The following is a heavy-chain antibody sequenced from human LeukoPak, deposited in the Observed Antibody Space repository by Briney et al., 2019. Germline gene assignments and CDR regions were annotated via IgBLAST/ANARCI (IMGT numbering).Heavy chain of an antibody. CDR2: INHSGTT. V-gene: IGHV4-34*01. D-gene: IGHD3-3*01. CDR1: GGSFSGYY. J-gene: IGHJ4*02. Sequence: SETLSLTCTVHGGSFSGYYWSWIRQPPGKELEWIGEINHSGTTNYNPSLKSRVTISVDKSKNQFSLKLNSVTAANTAVYYCARSDFWSGYANYWGQGTLVTVSS. CDR3: ARSDFWSGYANY.